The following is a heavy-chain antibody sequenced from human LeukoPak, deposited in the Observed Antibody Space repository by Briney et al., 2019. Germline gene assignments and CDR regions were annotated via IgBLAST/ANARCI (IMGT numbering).Heavy chain of an antibody. CDR3: PTYSGTYHAWDI. D-gene: IGHD2-21*01. Sequence: GGSLRLSCAASGFTFSGYGMSWVRQAPGKGLEWVSNIKQDGSEEYYVDSVKGRFTISRDNTKNSLYLQMSSLRAEDTAVYYCPTYSGTYHAWDIWGQGTMVTASS. CDR1: GFTFSGYG. V-gene: IGHV3-7*05. J-gene: IGHJ3*02. CDR2: IKQDGSEE.